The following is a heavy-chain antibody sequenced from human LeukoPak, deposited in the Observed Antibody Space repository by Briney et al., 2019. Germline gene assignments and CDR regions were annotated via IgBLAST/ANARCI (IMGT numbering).Heavy chain of an antibody. D-gene: IGHD5-18*01. J-gene: IGHJ4*02. V-gene: IGHV4-30-2*01. Sequence: PSETLSLTCTVSGGSISSGGYYWSWIRQPPGKGLEWIGYIYHSGSTYYNPSLKSRVTISVDRSKNQFSLKLSSVTAADTAVYYCARDLSPRYSYGYEEEYYFDYWGQGTLVTVSS. CDR3: ARDLSPRYSYGYEEEYYFDY. CDR2: IYHSGST. CDR1: GGSISSGGYY.